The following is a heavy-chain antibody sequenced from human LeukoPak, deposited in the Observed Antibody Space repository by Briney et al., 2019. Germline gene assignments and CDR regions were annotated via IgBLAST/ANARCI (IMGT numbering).Heavy chain of an antibody. D-gene: IGHD3-22*01. Sequence: GGSLRLSCAASGFTFSSYAVHWVRQAPGKGLEWVAVISYDGSNKYYADSVKGRFTISRDNSKNTLYLQMNSLRAEDTAVYYCARDRKPDSSGYYYGYWGQGTLVTVSS. V-gene: IGHV3-30*01. J-gene: IGHJ4*02. CDR2: ISYDGSNK. CDR1: GFTFSSYA. CDR3: ARDRKPDSSGYYYGY.